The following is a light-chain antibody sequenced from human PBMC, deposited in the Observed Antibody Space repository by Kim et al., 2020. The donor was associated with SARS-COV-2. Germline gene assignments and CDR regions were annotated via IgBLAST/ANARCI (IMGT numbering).Light chain of an antibody. V-gene: IGLV1-47*01. CDR3: AAWDDTLKGPV. Sequence: QSVLTQPPSVSGTPGQTVTISCSGSDSNIGNNYIYWYQQVPRTAPKVLIYRNTQRPSGVPDRFSVSKSGTSASLAISGLRSEDEAAYYCAAWDDTLKGPVFGGGTQLTVL. CDR1: DSNIGNNY. J-gene: IGLJ3*02. CDR2: RNT.